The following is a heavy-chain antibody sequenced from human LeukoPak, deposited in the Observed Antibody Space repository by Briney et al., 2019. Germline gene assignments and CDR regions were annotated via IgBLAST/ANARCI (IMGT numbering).Heavy chain of an antibody. CDR2: VSSSGANA. D-gene: IGHD1-26*01. CDR1: GFTFSIYE. CDR3: AKDVRVGGGGMDV. J-gene: IGHJ6*02. Sequence: PGGSLRLSCAASGFTFSIYEMNWVRQAPGKGLEWVSLVSSSGANAYYVDSVKGRFTISRDNSRNTVSLQMNSLRGEDTAVYYCAKDVRVGGGGMDVWGQGTPVTVSS. V-gene: IGHV3-23*01.